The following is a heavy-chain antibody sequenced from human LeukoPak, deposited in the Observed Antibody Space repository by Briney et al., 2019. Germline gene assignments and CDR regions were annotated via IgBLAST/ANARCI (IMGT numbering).Heavy chain of an antibody. CDR1: GFPFASYA. CDR2: IIGSVAST. V-gene: IGHV3-23*01. D-gene: IGHD2-15*01. J-gene: IGHJ3*02. Sequence: GGSLRLSCAASGFPFASYAMSWVRQTPGKGLEWVSHIIGSVASTYYADSVKGRFTISRDNTKNTLYLQMNSLRAEDTAVYYCASPGWPADAFDIWGQGTMVTVSS. CDR3: ASPGWPADAFDI.